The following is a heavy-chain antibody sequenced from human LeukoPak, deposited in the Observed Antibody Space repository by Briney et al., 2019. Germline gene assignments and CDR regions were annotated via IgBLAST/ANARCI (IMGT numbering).Heavy chain of an antibody. CDR2: IYYSGST. D-gene: IGHD3-22*01. Sequence: SETLSLTCTVSGGSISSYYWSWIRQPPGKGLEWIVYIYYSGSTNYNPSLKSRVTISVDTSKNQFSLKLSSVTAADTAVYYCARDRHYYDSSGYYAGFDYWGQGTLVTVSS. CDR1: GGSISSYY. CDR3: ARDRHYYDSSGYYAGFDY. V-gene: IGHV4-59*01. J-gene: IGHJ4*02.